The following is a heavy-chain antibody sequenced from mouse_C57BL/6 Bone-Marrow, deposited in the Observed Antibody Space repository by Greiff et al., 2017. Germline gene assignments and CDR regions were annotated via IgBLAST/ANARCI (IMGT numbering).Heavy chain of an antibody. D-gene: IGHD2-4*01. J-gene: IGHJ3*01. Sequence: EVQLQQSGAELVRPGASVKLSCTASGFNIKDDYMHWVKQRPEQGLEWIGWIDPENGDTEYASKFQGKATITADTSSNTAYLQLSSLTSEDTAVYYCTAYDYPFAYCGQGTLVTVSA. CDR2: IDPENGDT. CDR3: TAYDYPFAY. V-gene: IGHV14-4*01. CDR1: GFNIKDDY.